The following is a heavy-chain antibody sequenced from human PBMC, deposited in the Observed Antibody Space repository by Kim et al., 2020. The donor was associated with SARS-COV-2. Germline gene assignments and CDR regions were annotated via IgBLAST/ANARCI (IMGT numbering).Heavy chain of an antibody. J-gene: IGHJ4*02. CDR1: GFTFSSYS. Sequence: GGSLRLSCAASGFTFSSYSMNWVRQAPGKGLEWVSYISSSSSTIYYADSVKGRFTISRDNAKNSLYLQMNSLRDEDTAVYYCARVSVVSVGTADYFDYWGQGTLVTVSS. CDR3: ARVSVVSVGTADYFDY. CDR2: ISSSSSTI. D-gene: IGHD5-18*01. V-gene: IGHV3-48*02.